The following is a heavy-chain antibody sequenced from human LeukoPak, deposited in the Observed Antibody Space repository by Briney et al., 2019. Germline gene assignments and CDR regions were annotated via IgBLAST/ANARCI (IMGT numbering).Heavy chain of an antibody. V-gene: IGHV4-34*01. J-gene: IGHJ4*02. CDR3: VRHPDVPRGLLAYSEFSL. D-gene: IGHD3-10*01. CDR2: INHSGST. Sequence: SETLSLTCAVYGGSFSGYYWSWIRQPPGKGLEWIGEINHSGSTNYNPSLKSRVTISVDTSKNQFSLKLSSVTAADTAVYYCVRHPDVPRGLLAYSEFSLWGQGILVTVSS. CDR1: GGSFSGYY.